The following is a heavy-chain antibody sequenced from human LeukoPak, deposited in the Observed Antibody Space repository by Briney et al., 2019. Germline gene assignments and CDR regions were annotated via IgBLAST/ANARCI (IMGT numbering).Heavy chain of an antibody. CDR1: GFTVSSNY. J-gene: IGHJ4*02. CDR2: IYSGGST. CDR3: ARAQGHYYDSSAYVYYFDY. Sequence: GGSLRLSCAASGFTVSSNYMSWVRQATGMGLEWVSVIYSGGSTYYADSVKGRFTISRDNSKNTLYLQMNSLRAEDMAVYYCARAQGHYYDSSAYVYYFDYWGQGTLVTVSS. V-gene: IGHV3-53*01. D-gene: IGHD3-22*01.